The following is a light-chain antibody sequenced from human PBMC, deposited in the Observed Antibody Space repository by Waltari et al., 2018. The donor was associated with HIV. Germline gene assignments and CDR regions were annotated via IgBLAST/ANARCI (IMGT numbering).Light chain of an antibody. CDR3: SSYAPTNKFYVL. J-gene: IGLJ2*01. CDR1: SSDIGGSNY. Sequence: QSALTQPPSASGSPGQSVTMSCTGTSSDIGGSNYVSWSQQHPCKSPKPIMPEFTKRPSGVPDRFSGSKSGNTASLTVSGLQAEDEAHYYCSSYAPTNKFYVLFGGGTTLTVL. CDR2: EFT. V-gene: IGLV2-8*01.